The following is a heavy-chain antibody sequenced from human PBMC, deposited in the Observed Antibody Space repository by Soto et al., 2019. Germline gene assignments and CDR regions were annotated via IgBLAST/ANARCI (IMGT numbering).Heavy chain of an antibody. Sequence: QVQLVQSGAEVKKPGASVKVSCKASGYTFTSYGISWVRRAPGQGLEWMGWISAYNGNTNYAQKLQGRVTMTTDTSTSTAYMELRSLRSDDTAVYYCARDGVAAHGYYYYYGMDVWGQGTTVTVSS. CDR2: ISAYNGNT. J-gene: IGHJ6*02. CDR3: ARDGVAAHGYYYYYGMDV. V-gene: IGHV1-18*04. CDR1: GYTFTSYG. D-gene: IGHD6-13*01.